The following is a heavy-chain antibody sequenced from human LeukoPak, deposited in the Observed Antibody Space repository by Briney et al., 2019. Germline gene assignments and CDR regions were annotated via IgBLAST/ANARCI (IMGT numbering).Heavy chain of an antibody. J-gene: IGHJ4*02. CDR3: ARPSLNTGSYFDY. CDR2: ISSSGSTI. Sequence: PGGSLRLSCAASGFTFSDYYMSWIRQAPGKGLEWVSYISSSGSTIYYADSVKGRFAVSRDNAKNSLYLQMNSLRAEDTAIYYCARPSLNTGSYFDYWGQGILVTVSS. CDR1: GFTFSDYY. V-gene: IGHV3-11*04. D-gene: IGHD1-26*01.